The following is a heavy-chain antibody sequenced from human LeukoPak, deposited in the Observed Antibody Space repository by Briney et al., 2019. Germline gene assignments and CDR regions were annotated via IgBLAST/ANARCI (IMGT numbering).Heavy chain of an antibody. V-gene: IGHV1-69*06. CDR2: IIPIFGTA. Sequence: GASVKVSCKASGGTLSSYAISWVRQAPGQGLEWMGGIIPIFGTANYAQKFQGRVTITADKSTSTAYMELSSLRSEDTAVYYCARVISSPSDAFDIWGQGTMVTVSS. CDR3: ARVISSPSDAFDI. J-gene: IGHJ3*02. CDR1: GGTLSSYA. D-gene: IGHD2/OR15-2a*01.